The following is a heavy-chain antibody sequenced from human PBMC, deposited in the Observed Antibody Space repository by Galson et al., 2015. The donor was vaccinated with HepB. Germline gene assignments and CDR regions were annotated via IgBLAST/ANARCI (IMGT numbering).Heavy chain of an antibody. CDR2: ISYDGSNK. J-gene: IGHJ4*02. Sequence: SLRLSCAASGFTFSSYAMHWVRQAPGEGLEWVAVISYDGSNKYYADSVKGRFTISRDNSKNTLYLQMNSLRAEDTAVYYCARDLGGGSYHDWGQGTLVTVSS. CDR1: GFTFSSYA. V-gene: IGHV3-30-3*01. CDR3: ARDLGGGSYHD. D-gene: IGHD1-26*01.